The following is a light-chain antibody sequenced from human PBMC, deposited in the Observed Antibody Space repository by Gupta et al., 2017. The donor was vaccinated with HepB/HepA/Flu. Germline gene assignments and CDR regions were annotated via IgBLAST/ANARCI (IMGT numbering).Light chain of an antibody. CDR1: KSLNSNY. CDR2: DAS. J-gene: IGKJ4*01. V-gene: IGKV3-20*01. Sequence: EIVLTQSPGTLSLSPGERATLSSWAGKSLNSNYLAWYQQKPGQAPRLLLYDASSRATGISDRFSGSGSGTTFTLTISRLQPEDFAVYYCQQYSGSPLTFGGGTKVEI. CDR3: QQYSGSPLT.